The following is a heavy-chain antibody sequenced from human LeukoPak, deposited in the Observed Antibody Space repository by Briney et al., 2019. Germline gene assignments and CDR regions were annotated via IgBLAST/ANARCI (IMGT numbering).Heavy chain of an antibody. Sequence: GGSLRLSRAASGFTFSSYGMHSVRQAPGKGLEWVAVIAYHGGAEYYADSVKGRFTISRDNSKNTVDLQLNSLRAEDSAVYNCEKLSFRMVNYFDYWGQGTLVTVSS. CDR2: IAYHGGAE. CDR1: GFTFSSYG. J-gene: IGHJ4*02. D-gene: IGHD3-16*02. V-gene: IGHV3-30*18. CDR3: EKLSFRMVNYFDY.